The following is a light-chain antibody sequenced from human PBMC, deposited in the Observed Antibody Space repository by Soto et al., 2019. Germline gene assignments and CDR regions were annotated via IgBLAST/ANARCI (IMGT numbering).Light chain of an antibody. J-gene: IGKJ5*01. CDR3: QQYDSSPIT. CDR2: GAS. Sequence: EIVLTQSPGTLALSPGERATLSCTASQSVSSSYLAWYQQKPGQAPRRLIYGASSRATGIPDRFRGSGSGTDFTLTISRLEPEDFAVYYCQQYDSSPITFGQGTRLESK. V-gene: IGKV3-20*01. CDR1: QSVSSSY.